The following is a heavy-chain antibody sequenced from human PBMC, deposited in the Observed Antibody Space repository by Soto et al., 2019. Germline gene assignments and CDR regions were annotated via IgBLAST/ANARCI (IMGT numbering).Heavy chain of an antibody. CDR3: ARALGVRGGSPYNWFDP. CDR2: IYYRGST. V-gene: IGHV4-30-4*01. Sequence: PSETLSLTCTVSGGSISSGDYYWSRIRQPPGKGLEWIGYIYYRGSTYYTPSLKSRVTISVDTSKHQFSMKLSTVTADDTAVSFCARALGVRGGSPYNWFDPVGQETLVTVSS. D-gene: IGHD3-10*01. CDR1: GGSISSGDYY. J-gene: IGHJ5*02.